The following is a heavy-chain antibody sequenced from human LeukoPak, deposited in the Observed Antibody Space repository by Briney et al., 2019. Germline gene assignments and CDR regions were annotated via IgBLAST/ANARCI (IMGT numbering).Heavy chain of an antibody. Sequence: GXGXXXXXXISLDGGSKYYGDSVKGRFTISRDKSKNSLYLQMNSLRTDDTALYYCARAGYDFWSGYFFDYWGQGTLVTVSS. CDR3: ARAGYDFWSGYFFDY. V-gene: IGHV3-43*01. J-gene: IGHJ4*02. CDR2: ISLDGGSK. D-gene: IGHD3-3*01.